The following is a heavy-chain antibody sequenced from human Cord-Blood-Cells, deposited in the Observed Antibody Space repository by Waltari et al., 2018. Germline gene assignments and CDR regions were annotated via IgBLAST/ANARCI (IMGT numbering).Heavy chain of an antibody. J-gene: IGHJ4*02. CDR1: GYSISSGYY. Sequence: QVQLQESGPGLVKPSETLSLTCAVSGYSISSGYYWGWIRQPPGTGLEWIGSIYHSGGTYYNPSLKSRVTISVDTSKNQLSLKLSSVTAADTAVYYCARDWFYCSGGSCHPSNVDYWGQGTLVTVSS. CDR2: IYHSGGT. CDR3: ARDWFYCSGGSCHPSNVDY. D-gene: IGHD2-15*01. V-gene: IGHV4-38-2*02.